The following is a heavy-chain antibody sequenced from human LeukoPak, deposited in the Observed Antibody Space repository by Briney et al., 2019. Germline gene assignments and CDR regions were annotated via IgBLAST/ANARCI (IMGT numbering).Heavy chain of an antibody. CDR1: GFTFSGYW. CDR3: ARDRGFGQADV. J-gene: IGHJ6*04. D-gene: IGHD3-10*01. Sequence: GGSLTLSCAASGFTFSGYWMSWLRQAPGKGLEWVANIKQDGGEKYYVDSVKGRFTSSRDNAKNSLYLQMNSLRAEDTAVYYCARDRGFGQADVWGKGTTVTVSS. CDR2: IKQDGGEK. V-gene: IGHV3-7*01.